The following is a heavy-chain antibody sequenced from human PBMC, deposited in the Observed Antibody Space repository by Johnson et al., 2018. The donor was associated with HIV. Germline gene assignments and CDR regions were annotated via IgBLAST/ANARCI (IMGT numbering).Heavy chain of an antibody. CDR2: ISYDGSNK. CDR3: ARALRYSGSLWAFDI. J-gene: IGHJ3*02. CDR1: GFTFSSYG. D-gene: IGHD1-26*01. V-gene: IGHV3-30*03. Sequence: QEQLVESGGGVVQPGRSLRLSCVASGFTFSSYGIHWVRQAPGKGLEWVAIISYDGSNKYYADSVKGRFTISRDNSKNTLYLQMGSLRVEDMAVYYCARALRYSGSLWAFDIWGQGTMVTVSS.